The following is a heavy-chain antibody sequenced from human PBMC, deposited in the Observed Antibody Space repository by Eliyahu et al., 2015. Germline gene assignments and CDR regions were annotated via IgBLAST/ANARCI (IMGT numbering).Heavy chain of an antibody. V-gene: IGHV2-70*01. J-gene: IGHJ4*02. CDR2: IDWDADK. D-gene: IGHD6-25*01. CDR3: ARLIAAGGSNGPDY. CDR1: GFSLTATXXC. Sequence: QVTLRESGPALVKPTQTLTLTCTFSGFSLTATXXCVSWIRQPPGKALEWLALIDWDADKFYSTSLRTRLTISKDTSKNQVVLTMTNMDPVDTATYYCARLIAAGGSNGPDYWGQGTLVTVPS.